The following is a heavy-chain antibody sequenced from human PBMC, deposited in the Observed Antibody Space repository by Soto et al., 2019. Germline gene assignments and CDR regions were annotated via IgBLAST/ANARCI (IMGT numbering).Heavy chain of an antibody. J-gene: IGHJ5*02. CDR2: ISYRGST. D-gene: IGHD3-22*01. CDR3: ASSGIVGREVNTWFDP. Sequence: PSETLSLTCTVSAGSITTSYWSWIRQPLGKALEWIGYISYRGSTNYNPSLKSRLTISIDTSKSQISLKLTSMTTADTAVYYCASSGIVGREVNTWFDPWGRETMVRVSS. CDR1: AGSITTSY. V-gene: IGHV4-59*01.